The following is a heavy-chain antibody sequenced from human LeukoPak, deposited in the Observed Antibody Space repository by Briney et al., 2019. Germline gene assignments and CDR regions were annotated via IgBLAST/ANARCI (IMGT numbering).Heavy chain of an antibody. CDR3: ARRATMVRGASNWFDP. CDR1: GYSFTSYW. V-gene: IGHV5-51*01. J-gene: IGHJ5*02. Sequence: GESRKISCKGSGYSFTSYWIGWVRQMPGKGLEWMGIIYPGDSDTRYSPSFQGQVTISADKSISTAYLQWSSLKASDTAMYYCARRATMVRGASNWFDPWGQGTLVTVSS. D-gene: IGHD3-10*01. CDR2: IYPGDSDT.